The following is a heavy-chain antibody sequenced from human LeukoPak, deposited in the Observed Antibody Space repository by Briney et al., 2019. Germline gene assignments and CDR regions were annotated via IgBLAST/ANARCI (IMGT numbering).Heavy chain of an antibody. J-gene: IGHJ4*02. CDR3: AKGETTVTSFDY. CDR2: IYSGGST. CDR1: GFTVSSNY. D-gene: IGHD4-11*01. V-gene: IGHV3-53*01. Sequence: GGSLRLSCSASGFTVSSNYMSWVRRAPGKGLEWVSVIYSGGSTYYADSVKGRFTISRDNSKNTVYLQMNSLRAEDTAVYYCAKGETTVTSFDYWGQGALVTVSS.